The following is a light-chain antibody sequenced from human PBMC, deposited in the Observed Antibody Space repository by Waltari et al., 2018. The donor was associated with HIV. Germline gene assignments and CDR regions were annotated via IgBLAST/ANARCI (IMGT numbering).Light chain of an antibody. CDR2: NNS. CDR3: ATWDDSLNGLV. Sequence: QSVLTQPPSASAPPGQRVTISCSGSSSNIGTNLVTWYQQLPGTAPKLLIYNNSQRPSGVPDRFSGSKSGTSASLAIIGLQSEDEADYYCATWDDSLNGLVFGGGTKLTVL. CDR1: SSNIGTNL. J-gene: IGLJ3*02. V-gene: IGLV1-44*01.